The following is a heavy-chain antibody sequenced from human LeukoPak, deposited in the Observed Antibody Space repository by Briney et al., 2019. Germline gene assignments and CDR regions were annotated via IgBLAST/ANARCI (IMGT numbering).Heavy chain of an antibody. V-gene: IGHV3-7*01. D-gene: IGHD3-22*01. J-gene: IGHJ4*02. CDR2: IKQDGSEK. CDR1: GITFSSYW. Sequence: SGGSLRLSCAASGITFSSYWMSWVRQAPGKGLEWVANIKQDGSEKYYVGSVKGRFTISRDNAKNSLYLQMNSLRAEDTAVYYCARGYYYDSSGSVAPFDYWGQGTLVTVSS. CDR3: ARGYYYDSSGSVAPFDY.